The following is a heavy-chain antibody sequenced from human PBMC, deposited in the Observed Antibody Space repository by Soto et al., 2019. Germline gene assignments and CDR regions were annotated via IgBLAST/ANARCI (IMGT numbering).Heavy chain of an antibody. V-gene: IGHV3-30*18. CDR2: ISYDGSNK. J-gene: IGHJ5*02. CDR1: GFTFSSYG. Sequence: GGSLRLSCAASGFTFSSYGMHWVRQAPGKGLEWVAVISYDGSNKYYADSVKGRFTISRDNSKNTLYLQMNSLRAEDTAVYYCAKGRVSSWFTDVENWFDPWGQGTPVTVSS. D-gene: IGHD6-13*01. CDR3: AKGRVSSWFTDVENWFDP.